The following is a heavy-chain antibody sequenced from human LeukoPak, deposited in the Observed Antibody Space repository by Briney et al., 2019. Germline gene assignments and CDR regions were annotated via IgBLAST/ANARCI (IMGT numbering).Heavy chain of an antibody. J-gene: IGHJ4*02. CDR1: GGSISSYY. CDR3: ARGQYSGSWSYYFDY. Sequence: SETLSLTCTVSGGSISSYYWNWIRQPPGKGLEWIGYISYSGNTNYNPSLKSRVTISLDTSKNQFSLQLGSVTAADTAVYYCARGQYSGSWSYYFDYWGQGTLVTVSS. D-gene: IGHD6-13*01. CDR2: ISYSGNT. V-gene: IGHV4-59*01.